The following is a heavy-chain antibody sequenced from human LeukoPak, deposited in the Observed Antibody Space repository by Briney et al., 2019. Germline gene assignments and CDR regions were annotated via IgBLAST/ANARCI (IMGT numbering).Heavy chain of an antibody. Sequence: ASVKVSCKASGYTFTGYYMHWVRQAPGQGLEWMGWINPNSGGTNYAQKFQGRVTMTRDTSTSTVYMELSSLRSEDTAVYYCARELTWYYGGAFDIWGQGTMVTVSS. V-gene: IGHV1-2*02. J-gene: IGHJ3*02. CDR3: ARELTWYYGGAFDI. D-gene: IGHD3-3*01. CDR1: GYTFTGYY. CDR2: INPNSGGT.